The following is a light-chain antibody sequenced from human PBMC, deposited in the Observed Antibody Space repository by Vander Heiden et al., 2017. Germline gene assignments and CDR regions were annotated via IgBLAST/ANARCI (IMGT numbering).Light chain of an antibody. V-gene: IGLV2-14*01. CDR1: SSDVGAYNY. CDR3: TSFTSYSIPYV. CDR2: EVT. Sequence: QSALTQPASVSGSPGQSITLSCPGTSSDVGAYNYVSWYQQYPDKAPKLMIYEVTNRPSGVSDRFSGSKSGNTASLTISRLQAEDEADYYCTSFTSYSIPYVFGTGTKVTVL. J-gene: IGLJ1*01.